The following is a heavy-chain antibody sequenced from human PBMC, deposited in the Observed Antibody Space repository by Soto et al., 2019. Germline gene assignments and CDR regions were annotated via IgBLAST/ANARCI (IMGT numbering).Heavy chain of an antibody. J-gene: IGHJ4*02. D-gene: IGHD6-19*01. CDR2: ITSRADST. Sequence: EVQLLESGGGLVQPGGSLRLSCTTSGFSFSNYAMSWVRQAPGKGLEWVSAITSRADSTYSADSVKGRFTISRDNSQSTLYLQMTGLRAEDTAVYFLAKDLASGWYSAFDYWGQGALVTVSS. V-gene: IGHV3-23*01. CDR3: AKDLASGWYSAFDY. CDR1: GFSFSNYA.